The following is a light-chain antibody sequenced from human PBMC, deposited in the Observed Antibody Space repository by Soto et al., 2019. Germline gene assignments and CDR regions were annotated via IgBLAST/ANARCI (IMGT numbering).Light chain of an antibody. V-gene: IGKV2-28*01. J-gene: IGKJ5*01. CDR1: RSLLHSNGYYY. Sequence: DFVMTQSPLSLPVTPGEPASISCRSSRSLLHSNGYYYLDWYLQKPGQSPQLLIYLGSNRSSGVPDRFSGSGSGTYFTLKISRVEAEDVGVYYCMQALQTPITFGQGTRLAIK. CDR2: LGS. CDR3: MQALQTPIT.